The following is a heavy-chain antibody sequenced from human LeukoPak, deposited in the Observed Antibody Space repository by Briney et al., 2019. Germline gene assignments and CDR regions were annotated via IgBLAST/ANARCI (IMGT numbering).Heavy chain of an antibody. CDR3: AKEDYGDSPAFDY. CDR1: GFTFSSYG. CDR2: ISYDGSNK. D-gene: IGHD4-17*01. Sequence: PGGSLRLSCAASGFTFSSYGMHWVRQAPGKGLEWVAVISYDGSNKYYADSVKGRFTISRDNSKNTLYLQMNSLRAEDTAVYYCAKEDYGDSPAFDYWGQGTLVTVSS. J-gene: IGHJ4*02. V-gene: IGHV3-30*18.